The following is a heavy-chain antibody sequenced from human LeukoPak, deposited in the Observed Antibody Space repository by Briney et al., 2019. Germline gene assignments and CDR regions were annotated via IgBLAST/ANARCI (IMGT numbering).Heavy chain of an antibody. D-gene: IGHD3-10*01. CDR3: ARKVRGDYFDY. J-gene: IGHJ4*02. CDR2: ISSSSSVI. Sequence: GGSLRLSCAASGFTFSDYYMSWIRQAPGKGLEWVSYISSSSSVIYFTDSVKGRFTISRDNPKNSLYLQMNSLRAEDTPVYYCARKVRGDYFDYWGQGTLVTVSA. CDR1: GFTFSDYY. V-gene: IGHV3-11*04.